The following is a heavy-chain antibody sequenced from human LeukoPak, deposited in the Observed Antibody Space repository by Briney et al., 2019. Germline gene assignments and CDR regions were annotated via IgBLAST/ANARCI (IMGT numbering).Heavy chain of an antibody. D-gene: IGHD6-19*01. Sequence: PGGSLRLFCAASGFTFSSYSMNWVRQAPGKGLEWVSYIGGSFSDIQYADSVKGRFTISRDNAKNSLYLQMNSLRAEDTAVYYFARDGGGWFIDYWGQGTLVTVSA. CDR1: GFTFSSYS. J-gene: IGHJ4*02. CDR3: ARDGGGWFIDY. V-gene: IGHV3-48*01. CDR2: IGGSFSDI.